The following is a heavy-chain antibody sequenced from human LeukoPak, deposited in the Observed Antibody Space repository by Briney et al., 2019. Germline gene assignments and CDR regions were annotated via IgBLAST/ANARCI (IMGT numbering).Heavy chain of an antibody. CDR3: ARSFGD. V-gene: IGHV3-48*02. Sequence: GSLRLSCAASGFTFNAYAMNWVRQAPGKGLEWVSYISSTSSTIFYADSVKGRFTISRDNAKNSLYLQMNSLRDEDTAVYYCARSFGDWGQGTLVTVSS. CDR2: ISSTSSTI. J-gene: IGHJ4*02. CDR1: GFTFNAYA. D-gene: IGHD3-10*01.